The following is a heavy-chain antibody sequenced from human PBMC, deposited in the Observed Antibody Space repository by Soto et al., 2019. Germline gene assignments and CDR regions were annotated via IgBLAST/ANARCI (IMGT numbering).Heavy chain of an antibody. CDR3: ARLGQYASGTYSFRHNRFDT. Sequence: GSLRLSCAASGFTVSSSQMTWVLQAPGKALEWVSVVFIGGTKKYAVYVKGRFKISRDYSKNTVYIQMNSMREEDTAVYYCARLGQYASGTYSFRHNRFDTWGQGTLVTVSS. CDR2: VFIGGTK. J-gene: IGHJ5*02. V-gene: IGHV3-53*01. CDR1: GFTVSSSQ. D-gene: IGHD3-10*01.